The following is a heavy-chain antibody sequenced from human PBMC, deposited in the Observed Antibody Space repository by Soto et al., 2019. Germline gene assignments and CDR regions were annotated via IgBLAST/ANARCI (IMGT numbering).Heavy chain of an antibody. D-gene: IGHD3-3*01. CDR1: GFTFRSYS. Sequence: GGSLRLSCAASGFTFRSYSMNWVRQAPGKGLEWVSSISSSSSYIYYADSVKGRFTISRDNAKNSLYLQMNSLRAEDTAVYYCARVPIITFFSALDYWGQGTLVTVPS. J-gene: IGHJ4*02. CDR2: ISSSSSYI. V-gene: IGHV3-21*01. CDR3: ARVPIITFFSALDY.